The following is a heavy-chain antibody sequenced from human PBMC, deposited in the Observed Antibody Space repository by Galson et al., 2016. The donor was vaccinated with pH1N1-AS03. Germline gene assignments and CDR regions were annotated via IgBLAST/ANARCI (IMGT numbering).Heavy chain of an antibody. CDR3: AGTVVAGVGYYFDY. CDR1: GDSIINYY. CDR2: VYYRGST. Sequence: ETLSLTCTASGDSIINYYWGWIRQSPGKALEWIGYVYYRGSTNYNPSLKSLVTISVDTSKNQFSLTMGSLTAADTAVYYGAGTVVAGVGYYFDYWGQGTLVTVSS. V-gene: IGHV4-59*01. J-gene: IGHJ4*02. D-gene: IGHD6-19*01.